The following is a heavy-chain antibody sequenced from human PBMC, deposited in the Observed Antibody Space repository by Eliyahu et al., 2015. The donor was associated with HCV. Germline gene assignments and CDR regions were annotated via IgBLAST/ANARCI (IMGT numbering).Heavy chain of an antibody. J-gene: IGHJ5*02. CDR3: AYPTGNFWSGHLNWFGP. V-gene: IGHV4-39*01. D-gene: IGHD3-3*01. CDR2: MQHGWYA. CDR1: GASISSTTYY. Sequence: QLHLQESGPGLVRPSETLSLACSVSGASISSTTYYWGWFRQPPGKGLEWMVRMQHGWYANQNPSLKGRATISMDTSKNQFFLNVWSMTDADTAVYYCAYPTGNFWSGHLNWFGPWGQGTLVTVSP.